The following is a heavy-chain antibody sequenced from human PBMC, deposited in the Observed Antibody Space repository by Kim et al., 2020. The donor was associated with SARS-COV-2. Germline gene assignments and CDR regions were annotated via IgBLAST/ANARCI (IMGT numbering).Heavy chain of an antibody. CDR2: IYYSGST. CDR1: GGSISSSSYY. J-gene: IGHJ4*02. D-gene: IGHD6-13*01. Sequence: SETLSLTCTVSGGSISSSSYYWGWIRQPPGKGLEWIGSIYYSGSTYYNPSLKSRVTISVDTSKNQFSLKLSSVTAADTAVYYCARRGYMEHYFDYWGQGTLVTVSS. V-gene: IGHV4-39*01. CDR3: ARRGYMEHYFDY.